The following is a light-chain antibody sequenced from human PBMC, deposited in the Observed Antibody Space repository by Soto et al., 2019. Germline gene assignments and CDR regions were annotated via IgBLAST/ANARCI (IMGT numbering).Light chain of an antibody. Sequence: DIQMTQSPSTLSASVGDRVTITCRASQSIRSWLAWYQQKPGRAPKLLLYTASTLQSGVPSRFSGSGSGTDFTLTISSLQPEDFATYYCQQANSFPITFGQGTRLENK. V-gene: IGKV1-12*01. J-gene: IGKJ5*01. CDR3: QQANSFPIT. CDR2: TAS. CDR1: QSIRSW.